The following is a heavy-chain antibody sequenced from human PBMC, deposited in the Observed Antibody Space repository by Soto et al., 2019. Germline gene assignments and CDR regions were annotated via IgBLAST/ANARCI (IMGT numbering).Heavy chain of an antibody. J-gene: IGHJ4*02. D-gene: IGHD2-15*01. V-gene: IGHV1-69*12. CDR1: GGTFSSYA. CDR2: IIPIFGTA. CDR3: ATGGGGNIKFDY. Sequence: QVQLVQSGAEVKKPGSSVKVSCKASGGTFSSYAISWVRQAPGQGLEWMGGIIPIFGTANYAQKFQGRVTTTADESTSTAYRGLSSLRSEYTAVYYCATGGGGNIKFDYWGQGTLVTVSA.